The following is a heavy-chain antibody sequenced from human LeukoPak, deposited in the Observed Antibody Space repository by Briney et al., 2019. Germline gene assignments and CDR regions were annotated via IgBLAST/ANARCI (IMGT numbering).Heavy chain of an antibody. CDR1: GFTFDDYA. V-gene: IGHV3-9*01. D-gene: IGHD1-1*01. CDR2: ISWNSGSI. CDR3: TYTAAY. J-gene: IGHJ4*02. Sequence: GGSLRLSCAASGFTFDDYAMHWVRQAPGKGLEWVSGISWNSGSIGYADSVKGRFTISRDNAKNSLYLQMNSLRAEDTAVYYCTYTAAYWGQGTLVTVSS.